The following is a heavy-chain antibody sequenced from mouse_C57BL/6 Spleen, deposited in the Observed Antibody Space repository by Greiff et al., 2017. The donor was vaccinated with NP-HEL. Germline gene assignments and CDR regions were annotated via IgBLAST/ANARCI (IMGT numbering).Heavy chain of an antibody. Sequence: QVQLKQSGPGLVQPSQCLSISCTVSGFSLTSYGVHWVRQSPGKGLEWLGVIWSGGSTDSNAAFISRLSSSKDKSRSQDFFKMNSLQADDTAEYYGARKGGGNDAMDYWGQGTSVTVSS. CDR2: IWSGGST. CDR3: ARKGGGNDAMDY. CDR1: GFSLTSYG. J-gene: IGHJ4*01. V-gene: IGHV2-2*01.